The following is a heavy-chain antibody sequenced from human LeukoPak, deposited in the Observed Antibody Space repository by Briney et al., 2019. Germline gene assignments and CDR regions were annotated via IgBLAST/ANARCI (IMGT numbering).Heavy chain of an antibody. J-gene: IGHJ4*02. CDR1: GGSISSGGYY. V-gene: IGHV4-31*03. CDR2: IYYSGST. Sequence: PSQTPSLTCTVSGGSISSGGYYWPWIRQPPGKGLEWLGYIYYSGSTYYNPSLKSRVTISVDTSKNQFSLKLSSVTAADTAMYYCARVGYCSSTSCSPNLVATTRHYYFDYWGQGTLVTVSS. D-gene: IGHD2-2*01. CDR3: ARVGYCSSTSCSPNLVATTRHYYFDY.